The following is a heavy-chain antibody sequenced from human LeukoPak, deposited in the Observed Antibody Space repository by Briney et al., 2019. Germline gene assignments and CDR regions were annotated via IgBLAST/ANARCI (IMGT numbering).Heavy chain of an antibody. Sequence: GGSLRLSCAASGFTFSSYGMHWVRQAPGKGLEWVSSISSSSSYIYYADSVKGRFTISRDNAKNSLYLQMNSLRAEDTAVYYCARDPNYYGSGGMFDPWGQGTLVTVSS. CDR1: GFTFSSYG. D-gene: IGHD3-10*01. CDR2: ISSSSSYI. V-gene: IGHV3-21*01. CDR3: ARDPNYYGSGGMFDP. J-gene: IGHJ5*02.